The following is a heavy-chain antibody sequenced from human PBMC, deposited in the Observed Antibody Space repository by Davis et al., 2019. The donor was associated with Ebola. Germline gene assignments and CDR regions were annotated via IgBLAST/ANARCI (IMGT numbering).Heavy chain of an antibody. CDR1: GGAFSSYI. V-gene: IGHV1-69*10. D-gene: IGHD1-1*01. Sequence: AASVKVSCKASGGAFSSYIVSWVRQAPGQGLEWMGGIIPISGIPSYAQKFQGRVTMTRDTSTSTVYMELSSLRSEDTAVYYCARALGTGTPYGMDVWGKGTTVTVSS. CDR3: ARALGTGTPYGMDV. J-gene: IGHJ6*04. CDR2: IIPISGIP.